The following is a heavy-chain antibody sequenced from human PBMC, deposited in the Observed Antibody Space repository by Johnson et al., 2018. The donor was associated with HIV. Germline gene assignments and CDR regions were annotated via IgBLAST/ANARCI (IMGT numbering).Heavy chain of an antibody. CDR1: GFTFSSYA. CDR2: ISYDGSNK. Sequence: QVQLVESGGGVVQPGRSLRLSCAASGFTFSSYAMHWVRQAPGKGLAWVAVISYDGSNKYYADSVKGRFTISRDNSKNTLYLQMNSLRAEDTAVYYCAKVQGSYAPPLDAFDIWGQGTMVTVSS. D-gene: IGHD1-26*01. V-gene: IGHV3-30*04. J-gene: IGHJ3*02. CDR3: AKVQGSYAPPLDAFDI.